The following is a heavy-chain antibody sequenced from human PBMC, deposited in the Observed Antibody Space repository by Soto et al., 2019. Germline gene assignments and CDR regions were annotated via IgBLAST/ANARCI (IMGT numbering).Heavy chain of an antibody. D-gene: IGHD4-17*01. J-gene: IGHJ6*02. CDR3: ARESYGGNSGDYYYGMDV. CDR2: IIPIFGTA. CDR1: GGTFSSYA. V-gene: IGHV1-69*12. Sequence: QVQLVQSGAAVKKPGSSVKVSCKASGGTFSSYAISWVRQAPGQGLEWMGGIIPIFGTANYAQKFQGRVTITADESTSTAYMELSSLRSEDTAVYYCARESYGGNSGDYYYGMDVWGQGTTVTVSS.